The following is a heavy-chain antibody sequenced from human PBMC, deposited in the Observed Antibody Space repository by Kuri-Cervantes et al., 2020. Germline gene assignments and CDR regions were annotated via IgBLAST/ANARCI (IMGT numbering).Heavy chain of an antibody. CDR3: ARVAGGLYSYGFDY. Sequence: SETLSLTCTVSGGSISSSSYYWGWIRQPPGKGLEWIGSIYYSGSTNYNPSLKSRVTISVDTSKNQFSLKLSSVTAADTAVYYCARVAGGLYSYGFDYWGQGTLVTVSS. D-gene: IGHD5-18*01. V-gene: IGHV4-39*07. CDR1: GGSISSSSYY. CDR2: IYYSGST. J-gene: IGHJ4*02.